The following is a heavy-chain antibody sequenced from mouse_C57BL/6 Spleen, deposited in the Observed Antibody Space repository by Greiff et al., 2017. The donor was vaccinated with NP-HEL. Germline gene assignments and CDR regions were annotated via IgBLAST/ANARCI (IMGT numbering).Heavy chain of an antibody. Sequence: DVMLVESGGDLVKPGGSLKLSCAASGFTFSSYGMSWVRQTPDKRLEWVATISSGGSYTYYPDSVKGRFTISRDNAKNTLYLQMSSLKSEDTAMYYCARETGTQRDYFDYWGQGTTLTVSS. V-gene: IGHV5-6*02. CDR1: GFTFSSYG. CDR3: ARETGTQRDYFDY. D-gene: IGHD4-1*01. CDR2: ISSGGSYT. J-gene: IGHJ2*01.